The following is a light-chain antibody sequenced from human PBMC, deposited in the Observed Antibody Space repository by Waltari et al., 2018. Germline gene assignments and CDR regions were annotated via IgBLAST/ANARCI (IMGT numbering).Light chain of an antibody. J-gene: IGLJ3*02. Sequence: QEKGPRDLMKVNSDGSYIKVDAIPDRFSGSSSGAERYLTISSLQPDDEADYYCQTGGHGTWVFGGGTTLTVL. V-gene: IGLV4-69*01. CDR2: VNSDGSY. CDR3: QTGGHGTWV.